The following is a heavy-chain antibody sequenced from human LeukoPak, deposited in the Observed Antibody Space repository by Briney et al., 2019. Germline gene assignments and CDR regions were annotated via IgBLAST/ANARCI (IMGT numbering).Heavy chain of an antibody. CDR3: ARGSYEDY. D-gene: IGHD5-12*01. Sequence: GGSLRLSCAASGFTFSSYAMHWVRQAPGKGLEWVAVISYDGSNKYYADSVKGRFTISRDNSKNTLYLQMNSLRAEDTAVYYCARGSYEDYWGQGTLVTVPS. CDR2: ISYDGSNK. CDR1: GFTFSSYA. J-gene: IGHJ4*02. V-gene: IGHV3-30-3*01.